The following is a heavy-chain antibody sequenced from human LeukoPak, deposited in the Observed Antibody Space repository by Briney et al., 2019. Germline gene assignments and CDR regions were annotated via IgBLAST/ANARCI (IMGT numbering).Heavy chain of an antibody. J-gene: IGHJ4*02. D-gene: IGHD6-19*01. Sequence: GGSLRLSCEASGFTFSSYEMHWVRQAPGKGLEWVSYISNSDSTTYYADSVKGRFTISRDNSKNTLHLQMNSLRAEDTAVYFCARRSGVAVAGAFDYWGQGTLVTVSS. V-gene: IGHV3-48*03. CDR2: ISNSDSTT. CDR1: GFTFSSYE. CDR3: ARRSGVAVAGAFDY.